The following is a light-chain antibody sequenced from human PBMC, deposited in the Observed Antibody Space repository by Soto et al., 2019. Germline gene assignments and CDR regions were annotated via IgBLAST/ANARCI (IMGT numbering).Light chain of an antibody. J-gene: IGKJ1*01. Sequence: EMVMTQSPATLSVSPGERATLSCRASQSVSSNLAWYQQKPGQAPRLLIYGASTRATGIPARFSGSGSGTEFTLTISSLQSEDFAVYFCQQYNNWPPTTFGQGTRWIS. CDR1: QSVSSN. V-gene: IGKV3-15*01. CDR3: QQYNNWPPTT. CDR2: GAS.